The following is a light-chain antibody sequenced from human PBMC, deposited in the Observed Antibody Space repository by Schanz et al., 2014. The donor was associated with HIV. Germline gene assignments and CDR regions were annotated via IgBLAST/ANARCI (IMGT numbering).Light chain of an antibody. Sequence: QSVLTQPPSVSGAPGQRVTISCTGSSSNIGAGYDVHWYQQLPGTAPKLLIYANSNRPSGVPDRVSGSKSGTSASLAITGLQPGDEADYYCQSYDDSLRAVVFGGGTKLTVL. CDR2: ANS. J-gene: IGLJ2*01. CDR1: SSNIGAGYD. CDR3: QSYDDSLRAVV. V-gene: IGLV1-40*01.